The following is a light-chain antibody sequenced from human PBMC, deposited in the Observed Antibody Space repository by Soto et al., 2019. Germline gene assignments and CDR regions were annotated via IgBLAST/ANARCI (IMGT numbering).Light chain of an antibody. CDR1: QTVISTH. CDR2: DAS. V-gene: IGKV3-11*01. CDR3: QQRSNWPSIT. Sequence: IVLTHSPAILSLSPWEGATLSCKASQTVISTHLAWYQQKPGQAPRLLIYDASNRATGIPARFSGSGSGTDFTLTINSLEPEDFAVYYCQQRSNWPSITFGQGTRLEIK. J-gene: IGKJ5*01.